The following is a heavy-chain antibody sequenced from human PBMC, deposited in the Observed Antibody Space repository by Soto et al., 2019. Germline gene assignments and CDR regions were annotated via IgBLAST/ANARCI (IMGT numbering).Heavy chain of an antibody. Sequence: ASVKVSCKASGYTFTSYYLHWVRQAPGQGLEWMGIINPSGSTTYAQKFQGRVTMTRDTSTSTVYMELSSLRSEDTAVYYCAADSSSGYNNSATSAFDIWGQGTMVTVSS. CDR1: GYTFTSYY. CDR2: INPSGST. D-gene: IGHD3-22*01. J-gene: IGHJ3*02. CDR3: AADSSSGYNNSATSAFDI. V-gene: IGHV1-46*01.